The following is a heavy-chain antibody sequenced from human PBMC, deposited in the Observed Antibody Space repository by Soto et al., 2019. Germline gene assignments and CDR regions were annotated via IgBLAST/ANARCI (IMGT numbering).Heavy chain of an antibody. V-gene: IGHV6-1*01. Sequence: SQTLSLTCAISGDSVPSTSSAWSWIRQSPSRGLEWVGRTFYRSKWYYDYAVSVKIRITIXXDTXKNRFSLQLNSVTPEDTAVYYYSRRWKLGAEYYGMDGWGQGTTVTVAS. CDR2: TFYRSKWYY. J-gene: IGHJ6*02. CDR3: SRRWKLGAEYYGMDG. CDR1: GDSVPSTSSA. D-gene: IGHD6-13*01.